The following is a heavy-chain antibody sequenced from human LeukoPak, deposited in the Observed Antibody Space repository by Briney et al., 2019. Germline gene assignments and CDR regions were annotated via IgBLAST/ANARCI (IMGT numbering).Heavy chain of an antibody. CDR1: GYTFTGYY. D-gene: IGHD1-7*01. CDR2: INRNSTDT. J-gene: IGHJ4*02. Sequence: GSLKVSCKASGYTFTGYYMHWVRQAPGQGLEWMGWINRNSTDTNYAQKLQGRATMTRDTSISTAYMELSRLRSDDTAVYYCARNNWNYVYFDYWGQGTLVTVSS. V-gene: IGHV1-2*02. CDR3: ARNNWNYVYFDY.